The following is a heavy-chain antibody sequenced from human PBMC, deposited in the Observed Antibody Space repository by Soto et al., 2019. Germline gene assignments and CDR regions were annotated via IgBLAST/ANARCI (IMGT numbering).Heavy chain of an antibody. V-gene: IGHV1-69*02. CDR3: ARTPMGDTYWYFDL. CDR2: IIPILGIA. J-gene: IGHJ2*01. D-gene: IGHD2-21*01. CDR1: GGTFSSYT. Sequence: QVQLVQSGAEVKKPGSSVKVSCKASGGTFSSYTISWVRQAPGQRLEWMGRIIPILGIANYAQKFQGRVTITADKSTSTAYMELSSLRSEDTAAYYCARTPMGDTYWYFDLWGRGTLVTVSS.